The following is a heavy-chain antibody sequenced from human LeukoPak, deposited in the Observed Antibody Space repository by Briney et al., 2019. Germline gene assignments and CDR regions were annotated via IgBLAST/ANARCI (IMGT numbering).Heavy chain of an antibody. D-gene: IGHD2-21*02. CDR2: IYTSGST. V-gene: IGHV4-4*07. J-gene: IGHJ4*02. CDR3: AGELRGYDIVGGTQTYSFDT. CDR1: GGSISSYY. Sequence: SETLSLTCTVSGGSISSYYWSWIRQPAGKGLEWIGRIYTSGSTNYNPSLKSRVTMSVDTSKNQFSLKLSSVTAADTAVYYCAGELRGYDIVGGTQTYSFDTGGQRPLVTVS.